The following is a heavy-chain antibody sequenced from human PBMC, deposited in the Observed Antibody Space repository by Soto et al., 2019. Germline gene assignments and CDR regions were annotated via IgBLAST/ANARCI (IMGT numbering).Heavy chain of an antibody. CDR2: IWYDGSNK. D-gene: IGHD3-22*01. Sequence: QVQLVESGGGVVQPGRSLRLSCAASGFTFSSYGMHWVRQAPGKGLEWVAVIWYDGSNKYYADSVKGRFTISRDNSKNTLYLQMNSLRAEDTAVYYCARYTYYSDNTNYHLFDYWGQGTLVTVSS. CDR3: ARYTYYSDNTNYHLFDY. V-gene: IGHV3-33*01. J-gene: IGHJ4*02. CDR1: GFTFSSYG.